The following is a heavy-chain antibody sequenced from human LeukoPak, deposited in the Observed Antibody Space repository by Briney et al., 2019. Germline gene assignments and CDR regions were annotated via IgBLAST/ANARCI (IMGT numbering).Heavy chain of an antibody. Sequence: GGSLRLSCAASGFTFSSFGMHWARQAPGKGLEWVAVITYDGSKKYYADSVKGRFTISRDNSKNTLYLQMDSLRTEDTAVYYCARGLDYDILTFWGHGTLVTVSS. D-gene: IGHD3-9*01. CDR2: ITYDGSKK. CDR1: GFTFSSFG. V-gene: IGHV3-30-3*01. CDR3: ARGLDYDILTF. J-gene: IGHJ4*01.